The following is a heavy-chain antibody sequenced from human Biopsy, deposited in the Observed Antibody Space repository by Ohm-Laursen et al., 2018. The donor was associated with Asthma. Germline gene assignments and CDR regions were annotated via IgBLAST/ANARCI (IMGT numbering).Heavy chain of an antibody. CDR2: IKHDGSEK. CDR1: GFTFGDYW. CDR3: ARTFHFWSPYHAEHYQL. D-gene: IGHD3-3*02. J-gene: IGHJ1*01. Sequence: SLRLSCTASGFTFGDYWMSWVRQVPRKGLEWVANIKHDGSEKNHGDSLKGRFTISRDNAKNSLYLQMNSLRAEDTAVYYCARTFHFWSPYHAEHYQLWGQGTLVTVSS. V-gene: IGHV3-7*01.